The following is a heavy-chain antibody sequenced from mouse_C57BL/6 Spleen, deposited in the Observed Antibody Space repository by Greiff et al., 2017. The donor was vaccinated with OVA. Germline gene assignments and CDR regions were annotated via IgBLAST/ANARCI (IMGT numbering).Heavy chain of an antibody. J-gene: IGHJ1*03. CDR2: ISDGGSYT. V-gene: IGHV5-4*01. CDR3: ARGHGSSYGYFDV. CDR1: GFTFSSYA. D-gene: IGHD1-1*01. Sequence: EVHLVESGGGLVKPGGSLKLSCAASGFTFSSYAMSWVRQTPEKRLEWVATISDGGSYTYYPDNVKGRFTISRDNAKNNLYLQMSHLKSEDTAMYYCARGHGSSYGYFDVWGTGTTVTVSS.